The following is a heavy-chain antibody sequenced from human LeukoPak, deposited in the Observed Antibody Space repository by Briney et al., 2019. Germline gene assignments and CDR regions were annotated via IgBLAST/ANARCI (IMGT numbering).Heavy chain of an antibody. CDR2: INSDGSTT. CDR3: ARGSSSWYYMDV. J-gene: IGHJ6*03. V-gene: IGHV3-74*01. Sequence: GGSLRLSCAASGFTFRSYWMHWVRQAPGKGLVWVSRINSDGSTTSDADSVKGRFTISRDNAKNTLYLQMNSLRAEDTAVYYCARGSSSWYYMDVWVKGTTVIVSS. D-gene: IGHD6-13*01. CDR1: GFTFRSYW.